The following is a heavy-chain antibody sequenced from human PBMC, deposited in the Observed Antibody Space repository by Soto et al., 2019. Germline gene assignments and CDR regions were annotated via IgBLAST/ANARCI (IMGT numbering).Heavy chain of an antibody. V-gene: IGHV3-15*01. CDR2: IKSKTDGGTT. CDR1: GFTFSNAW. CDR3: TTDYGRWRGESLDY. D-gene: IGHD3-10*01. J-gene: IGHJ4*02. Sequence: NPGGSLRLSCAASGFTFSNAWMSWVRQAPGKRLEWVGRIKSKTDGGTTDYAAPVKGRFTISRDDSKNTLYLQMNSLKTEDTAVNYCTTDYGRWRGESLDYWGQGTLVTVSS.